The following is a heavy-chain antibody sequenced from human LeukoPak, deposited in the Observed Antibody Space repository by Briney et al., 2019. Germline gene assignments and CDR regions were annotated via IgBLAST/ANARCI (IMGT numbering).Heavy chain of an antibody. CDR2: IRFDGSTE. CDR3: ARGNQGPNYYDSSGYYY. Sequence: GGSLRLSCAASGFTFSSYGVNWVRQAPGKGLEWVSFIRFDGSTEYYADSVEGRFTISRDNSKNTVYLQVNSLRAEDTAVYYCARGNQGPNYYDSSGYYYWGQGTLVTVSS. CDR1: GFTFSSYG. V-gene: IGHV3-30*02. D-gene: IGHD3-22*01. J-gene: IGHJ4*02.